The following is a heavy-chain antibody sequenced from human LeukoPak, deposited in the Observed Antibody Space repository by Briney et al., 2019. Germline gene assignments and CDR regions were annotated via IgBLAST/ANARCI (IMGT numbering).Heavy chain of an antibody. D-gene: IGHD1-26*01. V-gene: IGHV3-7*01. CDR2: IKDDGSKT. CDR3: ARELIGGATAPEY. CDR1: GFTFSHYW. Sequence: GGSLRLSCAASGFTFSHYWMSWVRQAPGKGLEWVANIKDDGSKTYYVTSVKGRFTISRDNSKDSLYLQMDSLRGDDTALYYCARELIGGATAPEYWGQGTLVTVSS. J-gene: IGHJ4*02.